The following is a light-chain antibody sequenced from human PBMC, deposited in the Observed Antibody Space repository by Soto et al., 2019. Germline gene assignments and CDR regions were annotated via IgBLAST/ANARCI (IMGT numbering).Light chain of an antibody. CDR1: SSDVGGYNY. CDR3: SSYTTSYTQI. V-gene: IGLV2-14*01. CDR2: EVS. Sequence: QSALTQPASASGSPGQSITISCTGTSSDVGGYNYVSWYQHHPDKVPKLMIYEVSNRPSGVSNRFSGSKSGNTASLTISGLQFEDEADYYCSSYTTSYTQIFGGGTKLTVL. J-gene: IGLJ2*01.